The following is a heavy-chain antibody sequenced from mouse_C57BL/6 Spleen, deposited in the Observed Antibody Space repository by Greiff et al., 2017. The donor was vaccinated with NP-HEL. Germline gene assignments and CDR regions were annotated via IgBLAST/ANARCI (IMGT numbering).Heavy chain of an antibody. Sequence: QVQLQQSGPELVQPGASVKISCKASGYAFSSSWMNWVKQRPGKGLEWIGRIYPGDGDTNYNGKFKGKATLTADKSSSTAYMQLSSLTSEDSAVYFCARDTFYSNYVWYCDVWGTGTTVTVSS. CDR3: ARDTFYSNYVWYCDV. J-gene: IGHJ1*03. CDR1: GYAFSSSW. D-gene: IGHD2-5*01. CDR2: IYPGDGDT. V-gene: IGHV1-82*01.